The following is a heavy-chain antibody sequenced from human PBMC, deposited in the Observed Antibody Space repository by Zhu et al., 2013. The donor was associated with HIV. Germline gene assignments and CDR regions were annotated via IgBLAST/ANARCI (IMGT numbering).Heavy chain of an antibody. CDR3: ARRMGGGRGSYYDPFDY. V-gene: IGHV4-39*07. D-gene: IGHD1-26*01. J-gene: IGHJ4*02. CDR1: GGSISSSGYY. Sequence: QVQLQESGPGLVKPSETLSLTCSVSGGSISSSGYYWGWIRQPPGKGLEWIGSIYYSGSTAYNPSLKSRVTILVDTSKNQFSLKLSSVTAADTAMYYCARRMGGGRGSYYDPFDYWGQGALVTVSS. CDR2: IYYSGST.